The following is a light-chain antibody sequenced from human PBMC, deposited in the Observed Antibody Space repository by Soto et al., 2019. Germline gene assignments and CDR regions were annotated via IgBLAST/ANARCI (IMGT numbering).Light chain of an antibody. Sequence: EIVLTQSPATLSLSPGERATLSCRASRSVSINYLAWYQQKPGQAPRLLIYAASSRPTGIPDRFSGSGSETDFTLVISRLEPEDFAVYYCQHYGNSPRVIFGPGTRVDI. CDR2: AAS. V-gene: IGKV3-20*01. CDR1: RSVSINY. J-gene: IGKJ3*01. CDR3: QHYGNSPRVI.